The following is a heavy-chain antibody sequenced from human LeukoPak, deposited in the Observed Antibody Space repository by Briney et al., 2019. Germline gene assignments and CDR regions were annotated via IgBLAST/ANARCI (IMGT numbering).Heavy chain of an antibody. CDR2: ISGGGGST. Sequence: GGSLRLSCAASGFTFTSYSMNWVRQAPGKGLEWVSTISGGGGSTYYVDSVKGRFTISRDNSKNTLYLQMSSLRAEDTAIYYCATRTIPDVLSAVTTVYFDYWGQGTLVTVSS. CDR1: GFTFTSYS. CDR3: ATRTIPDVLSAVTTVYFDY. D-gene: IGHD4-17*01. J-gene: IGHJ4*02. V-gene: IGHV3-23*01.